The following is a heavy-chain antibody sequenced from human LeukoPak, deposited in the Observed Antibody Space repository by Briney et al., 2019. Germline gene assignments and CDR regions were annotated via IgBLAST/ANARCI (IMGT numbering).Heavy chain of an antibody. CDR3: AREGSGYDSHIPFDY. D-gene: IGHD5-12*01. V-gene: IGHV3-53*01. CDR1: GFTFSTYA. CDR2: IYSGGST. J-gene: IGHJ4*02. Sequence: AGGSLRLSCAASGFTFSTYAMSWVRQAPGKGLEWVSVIYSGGSTYYADSVKGRFTISRDNSKNTLYLQMNSLRAEDTAVYYCAREGSGYDSHIPFDYWGQGTLVTVSS.